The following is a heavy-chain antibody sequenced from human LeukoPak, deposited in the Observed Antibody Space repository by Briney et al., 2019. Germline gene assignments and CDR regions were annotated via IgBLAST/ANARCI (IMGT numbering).Heavy chain of an antibody. CDR1: GGTFSSYA. D-gene: IGHD1-1*01. V-gene: IGHV1-69*13. CDR2: IIPIFGTA. Sequence: GASVKVSFKASGGTFSSYAISWVRQAPGQGLEWMGGIIPIFGTANYAQKFQGRVTITADESTSTAYMELSSLRSEDTAVYCCARAPVRGWNDEISGMDVWGQGTTVTVSS. J-gene: IGHJ6*02. CDR3: ARAPVRGWNDEISGMDV.